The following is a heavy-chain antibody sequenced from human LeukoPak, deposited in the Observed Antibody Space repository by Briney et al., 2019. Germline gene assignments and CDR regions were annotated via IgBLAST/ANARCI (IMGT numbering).Heavy chain of an antibody. CDR2: ISNTGSPI. V-gene: IGHV3-48*01. CDR1: GFTFSGYG. J-gene: IGHJ4*02. Sequence: GGSLRLTCAVSGFTFSGYGMHWVRQAPGKGLEWVSYISNTGSPIYYADSVKARFTISRDNAKNSLWLQMSSLRADDTAVYFCVKDWPVWWGLGPLVTVSA. CDR3: VKDWPVW. D-gene: IGHD3-16*01.